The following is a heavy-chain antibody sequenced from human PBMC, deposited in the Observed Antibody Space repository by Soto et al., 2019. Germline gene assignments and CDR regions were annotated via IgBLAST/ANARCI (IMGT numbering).Heavy chain of an antibody. CDR3: ASAPNWNYGY. Sequence: EVQLVESGGGLVQPGGSLRLSCAASGFTSSSYWMSWVRQVPGRGLEWVANINQDGSEKYYVDSVRGRFTISGDNAKNSLYLQMNSLRAEDTAVYYCASAPNWNYGYWGQGTLVTVSS. CDR2: INQDGSEK. V-gene: IGHV3-7*01. D-gene: IGHD1-7*01. J-gene: IGHJ4*02. CDR1: GFTSSSYW.